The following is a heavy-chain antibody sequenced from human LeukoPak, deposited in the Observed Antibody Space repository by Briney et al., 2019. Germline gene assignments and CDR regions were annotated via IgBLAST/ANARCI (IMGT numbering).Heavy chain of an antibody. CDR2: LNSDGSTT. J-gene: IGHJ5*02. CDR1: GFTFSNYW. D-gene: IGHD1-20*01. V-gene: IGHV3-74*01. Sequence: GGSLRLSCAASGFTFSNYWMHWVRQAPGEGLMWLSRLNSDGSTTAYAGSVKGRFTISRDNAKNSLYLQMNSLRAEDTALYYCARGRYNWKGEGENWFDPWGQGTLVTVSS. CDR3: ARGRYNWKGEGENWFDP.